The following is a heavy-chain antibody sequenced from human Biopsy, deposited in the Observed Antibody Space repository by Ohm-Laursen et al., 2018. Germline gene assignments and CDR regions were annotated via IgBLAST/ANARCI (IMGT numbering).Heavy chain of an antibody. D-gene: IGHD2/OR15-2a*01. CDR3: ARGSFAPDF. V-gene: IGHV3-11*01. CDR1: GFTFSDYY. J-gene: IGHJ4*02. Sequence: GSPRLSCTASGFTFSDYYMSWIRQAPGKGLKWVSYISSRTNTIYYADSVKGRFTISRDNAKNSLYLQMNRLRAEDTAVYYCARGSFAPDFWGQGTLVTVSS. CDR2: ISSRTNTI.